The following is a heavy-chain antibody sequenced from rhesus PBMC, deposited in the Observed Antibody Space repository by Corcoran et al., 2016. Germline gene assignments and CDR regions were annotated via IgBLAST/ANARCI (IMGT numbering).Heavy chain of an antibody. CDR1: GFTFSSYV. V-gene: IGHV3S26*01. CDR3: TRDRPYSSGWYYFDY. Sequence: DVQLVESGGGLVKPGGSLRLSCVASGFTFSSYVMHWVRQAPGKGLDWVSVISESGGTISYADSVQGRFTISRDNAKNSLFLQMNSLSAEDTAVYYCTRDRPYSSGWYYFDYWGQGLLVTVSS. CDR2: ISESGGTI. J-gene: IGHJ4*01. D-gene: IGHD6-31*01.